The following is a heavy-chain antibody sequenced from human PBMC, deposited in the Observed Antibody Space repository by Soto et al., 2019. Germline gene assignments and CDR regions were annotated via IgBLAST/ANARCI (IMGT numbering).Heavy chain of an antibody. J-gene: IGHJ4*02. Sequence: GGSLRLSCAASGFTFSNYAMSWVRQAPGKGLEWISAISASDGSTYYADSVKGRFTISRDNSKNTLYLQMSSLRAEDTAVYYCASPPRPTLADNIFDYWGQGTLVTVSS. V-gene: IGHV3-23*01. CDR3: ASPPRPTLADNIFDY. D-gene: IGHD1-20*01. CDR1: GFTFSNYA. CDR2: ISASDGST.